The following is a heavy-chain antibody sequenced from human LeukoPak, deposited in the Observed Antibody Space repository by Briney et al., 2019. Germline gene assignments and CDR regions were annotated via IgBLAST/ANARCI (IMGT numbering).Heavy chain of an antibody. CDR2: INPNSSGT. CDR3: ARDGGRVATNYYMDV. CDR1: GYTFTGYY. V-gene: IGHV1-2*02. D-gene: IGHD1-26*01. Sequence: ASVKVSCKASGYTFTGYYMHWVRQAPGQGLEWMGWINPNSSGTNYAQKFQGRVTMTRDTSISTAYMELSRLRSDDTAVYYCARDGGRVATNYYMDVWGKGTTVTVSS. J-gene: IGHJ6*03.